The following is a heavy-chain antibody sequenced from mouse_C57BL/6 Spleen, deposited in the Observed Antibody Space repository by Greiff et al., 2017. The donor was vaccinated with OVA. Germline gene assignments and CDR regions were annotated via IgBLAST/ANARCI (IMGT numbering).Heavy chain of an antibody. Sequence: VQLQESGAELVRPGASVTLSCKASGYTFTDYEMHWVKQTPVHGLEWIGAIDPETGGTAYNQKFKGKAILTADKSSSTAYMELRSLTSEDSAVYYCTRAGFAYWGQGTLVTVSA. V-gene: IGHV1-15*01. CDR3: TRAGFAY. CDR1: GYTFTDYE. CDR2: IDPETGGT. J-gene: IGHJ3*01.